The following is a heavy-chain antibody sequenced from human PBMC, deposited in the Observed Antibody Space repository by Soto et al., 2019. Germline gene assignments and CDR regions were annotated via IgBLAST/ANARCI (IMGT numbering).Heavy chain of an antibody. V-gene: IGHV4-4*07. D-gene: IGHD6-13*01. Sequence: SETLSLTCTVSGGSISSYYWSWIRQPAGKGLEWIGRIYTSGSINYNPSLKSRVAMSVDTSKNQFSLKLSSVTAADTAVYYCARDLIAAAGYNPPYYYYGMDVWRQGTTVTVSS. CDR2: IYTSGSI. CDR3: ARDLIAAAGYNPPYYYYGMDV. J-gene: IGHJ6*02. CDR1: GGSISSYY.